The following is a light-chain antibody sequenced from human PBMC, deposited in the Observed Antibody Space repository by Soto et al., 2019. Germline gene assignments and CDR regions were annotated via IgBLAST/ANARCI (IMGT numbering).Light chain of an antibody. CDR2: DVS. CDR3: SSYTSSSTLV. CDR1: SSDVGGYHY. V-gene: IGLV2-14*01. Sequence: QSALTQPASVSGSPGQSITSSCTGTSSDVGGYHYVSWYQQNPGKAPKLLIYDVSNRPSGVSNRFSGSKSGNTASLTISGLQAEDEADYYCSSYTSSSTLVFGTWTKLTVL. J-gene: IGLJ1*01.